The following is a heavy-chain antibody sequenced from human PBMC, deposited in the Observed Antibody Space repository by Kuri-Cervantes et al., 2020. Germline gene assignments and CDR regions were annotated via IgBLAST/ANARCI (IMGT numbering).Heavy chain of an antibody. CDR3: AKSSLAVTYVAEYFQY. V-gene: IGHV3-33*03. J-gene: IGHJ1*01. CDR1: GFTFSSYG. D-gene: IGHD4-17*01. CDR2: IWYDGSNK. Sequence: GGSLRLSCAASGFTFSSYGMHWVRQAPGKGLEWVAVIWYDGSNKYYADSVKGRFTISRDNAKNSLYLQMNSLRAEDTALYYCAKSSLAVTYVAEYFQYWGQGTLVTVSS.